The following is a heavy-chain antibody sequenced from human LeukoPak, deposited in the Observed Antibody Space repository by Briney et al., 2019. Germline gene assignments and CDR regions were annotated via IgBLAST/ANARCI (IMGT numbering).Heavy chain of an antibody. V-gene: IGHV1-18*01. CDR1: GYTFKSYG. J-gene: IGHJ4*02. CDR3: ARDCSGGNCYLDY. D-gene: IGHD2-15*01. Sequence: ASVTVSCKASGYTFKSYGITWVRQAPGQGLEWMGWIRGYNGNTNYAQKLQGRVTVTTDTSTSTAYMELRSLRSDDTAVYYCARDCSGGNCYLDYWGQGTLVTVSS. CDR2: IRGYNGNT.